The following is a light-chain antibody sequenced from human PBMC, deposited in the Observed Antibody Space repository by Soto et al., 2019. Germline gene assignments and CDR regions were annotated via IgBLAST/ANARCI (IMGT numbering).Light chain of an antibody. Sequence: EIVLTQSPGTLSLSPGERATLSCMASQSVSSSYLAWYQQKPGQAPRLLIYDASNRATGIPARFSGSGSGTDFTLTISSLEPEDFAFYFCQHRSHWPTFGQGTKVDIK. CDR2: DAS. CDR1: QSVSSSY. CDR3: QHRSHWPT. V-gene: IGKV3D-20*02. J-gene: IGKJ1*01.